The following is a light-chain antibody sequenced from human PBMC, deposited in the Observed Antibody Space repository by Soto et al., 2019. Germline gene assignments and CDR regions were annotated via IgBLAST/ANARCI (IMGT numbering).Light chain of an antibody. CDR1: QSVSSY. CDR2: DAS. Sequence: EIVLTQSPATLSLSPGERATLSCRASQSVSSYLAWHQQKPGQAPRLLIYDASNRATGIPARFSGSGSGTDFTLTISSLEPEDFAVYYCQQRSNLITFGQGTRLEIK. J-gene: IGKJ5*01. V-gene: IGKV3-11*01. CDR3: QQRSNLIT.